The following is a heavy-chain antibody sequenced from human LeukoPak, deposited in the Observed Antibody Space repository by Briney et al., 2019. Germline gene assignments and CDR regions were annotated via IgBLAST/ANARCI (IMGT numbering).Heavy chain of an antibody. CDR2: VYHSGNT. CDR1: GDSINSLGL. D-gene: IGHD2-15*01. J-gene: IGHJ4*02. Sequence: SETLSLTCTVSGDSINSLGLWSWVRQPPGKGLEWIGEVYHSGNTNYNPSLKGRVTISVDKSKNQFSLKLSSVTAADTAVYYCARGCPQCDYLDYWGQGTLVTVSS. V-gene: IGHV4-4*02. CDR3: ARGCPQCDYLDY.